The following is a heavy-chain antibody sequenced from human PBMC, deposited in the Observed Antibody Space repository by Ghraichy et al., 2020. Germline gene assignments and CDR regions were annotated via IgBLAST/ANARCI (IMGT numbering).Heavy chain of an antibody. Sequence: SVKVSCKASGFTFTSSAVQWVRQARGQRLEWIGWIVVGSGHTNYAQKFQERVTITRDMSTSTAYMELSSLRSEDTAVYYCATSRGIAARDCGGDCYPDAFDIWGQGTMVTVSS. V-gene: IGHV1-58*01. J-gene: IGHJ3*02. CDR1: GFTFTSSA. CDR3: ATSRGIAARDCGGDCYPDAFDI. CDR2: IVVGSGHT. D-gene: IGHD2-21*02.